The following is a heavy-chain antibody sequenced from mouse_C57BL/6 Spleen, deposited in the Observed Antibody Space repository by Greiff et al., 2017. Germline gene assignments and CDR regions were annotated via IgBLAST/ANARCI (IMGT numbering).Heavy chain of an antibody. CDR3: ANIYGYYTWFAY. J-gene: IGHJ3*01. CDR2: IHPNSGST. D-gene: IGHD2-3*01. V-gene: IGHV1-64*01. Sequence: QVQLQQPGAELVKPGASVKLSCKASGYTFTSYWMHWVKQRPGQGLEWIGMIHPNSGSTNYNEKFKSKATLTVDKSSSTAYMQLSSLTSEDSAVYDCANIYGYYTWFAYWGQGTLVTVAA. CDR1: GYTFTSYW.